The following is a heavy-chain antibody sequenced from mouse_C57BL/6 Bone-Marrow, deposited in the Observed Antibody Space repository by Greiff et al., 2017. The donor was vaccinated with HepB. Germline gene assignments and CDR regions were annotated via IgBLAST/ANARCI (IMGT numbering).Heavy chain of an antibody. Sequence: EVKLMESGPGMVKPSQSLSLTCTVTGYSITSGYDWHWIRHFPGNKLEWMGYISYSGSTNYNPSLKSRISITHDTSKNHFFLKLNSVTTEDTATYYCARGHYYYGSSFFAYWGQGTLVTVSA. J-gene: IGHJ3*01. CDR3: ARGHYYYGSSFFAY. V-gene: IGHV3-1*01. D-gene: IGHD1-1*01. CDR1: GYSITSGYD. CDR2: ISYSGST.